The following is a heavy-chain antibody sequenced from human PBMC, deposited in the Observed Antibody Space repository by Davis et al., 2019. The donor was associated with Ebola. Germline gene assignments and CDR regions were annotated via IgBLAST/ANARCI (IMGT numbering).Heavy chain of an antibody. J-gene: IGHJ4*02. CDR3: ARRTRHAAAAQDY. Sequence: GSLRLSCTVSGASISSSNYYWGWIRQPPGKGLEWIGEINHSGSTNYNPSLKSRVTISVDTSKNQFSLKLSSVTAADTAVYYCARRTRHAAAAQDYWGQGTLVTVSS. CDR2: INHSGST. CDR1: GASISSSNYY. V-gene: IGHV4-39*07. D-gene: IGHD6-13*01.